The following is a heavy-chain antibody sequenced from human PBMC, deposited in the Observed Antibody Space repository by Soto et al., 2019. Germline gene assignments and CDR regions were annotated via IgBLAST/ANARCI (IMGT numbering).Heavy chain of an antibody. CDR3: ARVGVGHYEFDY. V-gene: IGHV3-74*01. CDR1: GFTFSSYW. D-gene: IGHD3-3*01. Sequence: EVQLVESGGALVQPGGSLRLSCAASGFTFSSYWMHWVRQVPGEGLVWVSRIKTDGSSTSYADSVKGRFTISRDNAKNTMYLQMNNLGAEGTAVYYCARVGVGHYEFDYWGQGTLVTVSS. J-gene: IGHJ4*02. CDR2: IKTDGSST.